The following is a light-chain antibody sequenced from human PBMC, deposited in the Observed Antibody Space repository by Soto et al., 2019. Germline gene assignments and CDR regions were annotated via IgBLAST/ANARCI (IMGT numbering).Light chain of an antibody. CDR1: SSNIGAGYD. Sequence: QSVLTQPPSVSGAPGQRGTISCTGSSSNIGAGYDVHWYQQLPGTAPKLLIYGNSNRPSGVPDRFSGSKSGTSASLAITGLQAEDEADYYCQSYDSSLSYVFGTGTKVPVL. J-gene: IGLJ1*01. CDR2: GNS. CDR3: QSYDSSLSYV. V-gene: IGLV1-40*01.